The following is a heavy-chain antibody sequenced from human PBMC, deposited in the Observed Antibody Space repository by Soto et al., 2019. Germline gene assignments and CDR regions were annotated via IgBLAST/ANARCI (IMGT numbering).Heavy chain of an antibody. CDR3: ARLERSRDAFDI. V-gene: IGHV4-39*01. J-gene: IGHJ3*02. D-gene: IGHD3-3*01. Sequence: QQQLQESGPGLVKPSETLSLTCIASGGSFSSSSYYWGWIRQPPGKGLEWIGTINYSATTYYYWCFKSRVTIAVDTSKNQCPLRLGSVTAADTAMYYWARLERSRDAFDIWGQGTMVTVSS. CDR1: GGSFSSSSYY. CDR2: INYSATT.